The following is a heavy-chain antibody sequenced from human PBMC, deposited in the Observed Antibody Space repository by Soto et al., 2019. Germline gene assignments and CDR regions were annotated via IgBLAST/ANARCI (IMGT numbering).Heavy chain of an antibody. CDR1: GFTFSSYW. D-gene: IGHD6-13*01. CDR3: ARDRAADETYYYFYGMDV. Sequence: ESLRLSCAASGFTFSSYWMHWVRQAPGKGLVWVSRINSDGSSTSYADSVKGRFTISRDNAKNTLYLQMNSLRAEDTAVYYCARDRAADETYYYFYGMDVWGQGTTVTVSS. J-gene: IGHJ6*02. V-gene: IGHV3-74*01. CDR2: INSDGSST.